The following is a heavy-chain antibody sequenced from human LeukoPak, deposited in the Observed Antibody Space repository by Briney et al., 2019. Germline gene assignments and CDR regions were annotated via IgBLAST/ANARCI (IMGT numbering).Heavy chain of an antibody. J-gene: IGHJ6*02. V-gene: IGHV1-69*05. D-gene: IGHD2-15*01. CDR1: GGTFSSYA. Sequence: ASVKVSCKASGGTFSSYAISWVRQAPGQGLEWMGGIIPIFGTANYAQKLQGRVTMTTDTSTSTAYMELRSLRSDDTAVYYCARDEPPEGPLVETPAGMDVWGQGTTVTVSS. CDR2: IIPIFGTA. CDR3: ARDEPPEGPLVETPAGMDV.